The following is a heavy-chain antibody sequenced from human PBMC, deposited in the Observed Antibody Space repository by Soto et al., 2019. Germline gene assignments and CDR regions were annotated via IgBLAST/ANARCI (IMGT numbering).Heavy chain of an antibody. V-gene: IGHV4-39*07. CDR3: AREGIVVVPAAIARTYYMDV. CDR1: DDSINSDKYY. Sequence: PSETLSLTCSVSDDSINSDKYYWGWIRQPPGKGLEWIGEINHSGSTNYNPSLKSRVTISVDTSKNQFSLKLSSVTAADTAVYYCAREGIVVVPAAIARTYYMDVWGKGTTVTVSS. CDR2: INHSGST. D-gene: IGHD2-2*01. J-gene: IGHJ6*03.